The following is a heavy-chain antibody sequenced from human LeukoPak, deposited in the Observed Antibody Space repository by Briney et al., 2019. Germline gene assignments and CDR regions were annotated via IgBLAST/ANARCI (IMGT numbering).Heavy chain of an antibody. J-gene: IGHJ4*02. CDR3: AKWGPYCVGDYCPALDS. CDR2: ISSSSSYI. V-gene: IGHV3-21*01. CDR1: GFTFSSYS. D-gene: IGHD2-21*02. Sequence: PGGSLRLSCAASGFTFSSYSMNWVRQAPGKGGEWVSSISSSSSYIYYADSVKGRFTISRDNAKNSLYLQMNSLRAEDTAVYYCAKWGPYCVGDYCPALDSWGQGTLVTVSS.